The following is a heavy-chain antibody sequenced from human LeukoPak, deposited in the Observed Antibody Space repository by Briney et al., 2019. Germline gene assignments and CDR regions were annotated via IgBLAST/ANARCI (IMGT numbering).Heavy chain of an antibody. J-gene: IGHJ4*02. CDR2: IIPILGTA. D-gene: IGHD3-22*01. V-gene: IGHV1-69*13. Sequence: ASVKVSCKASGGTFSSYAISWVRQAPGQGLEWMGGIIPILGTANYAQKFQGRVTITADESTSTAYMELSSLRSEDTAVYYCARDPAYYYDSSGYLGDDYWGQGTLVTVSS. CDR3: ARDPAYYYDSSGYLGDDY. CDR1: GGTFSSYA.